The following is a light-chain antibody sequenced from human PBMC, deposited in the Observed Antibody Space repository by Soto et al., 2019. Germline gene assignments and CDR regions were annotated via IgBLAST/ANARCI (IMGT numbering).Light chain of an antibody. CDR1: QSVSSSY. CDR3: QQYGSSPWT. CDR2: GAS. V-gene: IGKV3-20*01. J-gene: IGKJ1*01. Sequence: EIVLTQSPVTLSLSPGERATLSCRASQSVSSSYLAWYQQKPGQAPRLLIYGASRRATGIPDRFSGSGSGTDFTLTISRLEPEDLAVYYCQQYGSSPWTFGHGTKVEIK.